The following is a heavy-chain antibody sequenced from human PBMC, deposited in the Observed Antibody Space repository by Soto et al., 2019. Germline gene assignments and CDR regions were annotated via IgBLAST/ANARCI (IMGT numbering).Heavy chain of an antibody. CDR1: GYTFTSYG. Sequence: QVQLVQSGAEVKKPGASVKVSCKASGYTFTSYGISWVRQAPGHGLGWMGWISAYNGNTNYAQKLQGRDTMTADTSTSTAYMEMRRLRSDDTAVHYWARGMLVEYYFWSGSPDFDYWGQGTLVSVSS. CDR2: ISAYNGNT. D-gene: IGHD3-3*01. CDR3: ARGMLVEYYFWSGSPDFDY. J-gene: IGHJ4*02. V-gene: IGHV1-18*01.